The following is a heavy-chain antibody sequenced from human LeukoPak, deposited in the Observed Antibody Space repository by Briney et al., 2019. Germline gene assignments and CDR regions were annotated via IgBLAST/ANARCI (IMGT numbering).Heavy chain of an antibody. Sequence: ASVKVSCKASGYTFTSYYIHWVRQAPGQGLEWMGIINPSGGRASYAQKFEGRVTMTRDTSTSTVYMELSSLRAEDTAVYYCARDSKTSSLADPWGQGTLVTVSS. V-gene: IGHV1-46*01. CDR2: INPSGGRA. J-gene: IGHJ5*02. CDR1: GYTFTSYY. CDR3: ARDSKTSSLADP. D-gene: IGHD2-2*01.